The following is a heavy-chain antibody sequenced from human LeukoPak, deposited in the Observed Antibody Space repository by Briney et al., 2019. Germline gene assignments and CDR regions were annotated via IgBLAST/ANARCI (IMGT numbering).Heavy chain of an antibody. CDR3: GRTSYYYDL. CDR2: INPDGSAK. D-gene: IGHD3-22*01. V-gene: IGHV3-7*01. J-gene: IGHJ4*02. Sequence: PGGSLRLSRAASGFTFSTYWMSWVRQAPGKGLGWVANINPDGSAKYYADSMKGRFAISRDNALNSLYLQMNSLTAEETAVYYCGRTSYYYDLWGQGTLVTVSS. CDR1: GFTFSTYW.